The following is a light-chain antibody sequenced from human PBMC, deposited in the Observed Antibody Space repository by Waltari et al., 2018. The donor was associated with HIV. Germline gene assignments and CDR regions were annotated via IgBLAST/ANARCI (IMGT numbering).Light chain of an antibody. Sequence: QSALTQPRSVSGSPGQSVTISCTGTSSDGGGYDSVSWYLQPPGKVPKLIIYEVIKRPSGVPDRFSGSKSGNTASLTISGLQTEDEADYFCCSYAGTYTYVLFGGGTKLTVL. CDR3: CSYAGTYTYVL. CDR1: SSDGGGYDS. J-gene: IGLJ3*02. V-gene: IGLV2-11*01. CDR2: EVI.